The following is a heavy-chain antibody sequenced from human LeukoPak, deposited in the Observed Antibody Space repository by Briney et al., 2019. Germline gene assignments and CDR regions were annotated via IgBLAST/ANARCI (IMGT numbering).Heavy chain of an antibody. CDR1: GFTFSSYS. CDR3: AKDTALIPWYYGSGSYYDYYMDV. Sequence: GGSLRLSCAASGFTFSSYSMNWVRQAPGKGLEWVSSISSSSSYIYYADSVKGRFTISRDNSKNTLYLQMNSLRAEDTAVYYCAKDTALIPWYYGSGSYYDYYMDVWGKGTTVTISS. D-gene: IGHD3-10*01. CDR2: ISSSSSYI. V-gene: IGHV3-21*01. J-gene: IGHJ6*03.